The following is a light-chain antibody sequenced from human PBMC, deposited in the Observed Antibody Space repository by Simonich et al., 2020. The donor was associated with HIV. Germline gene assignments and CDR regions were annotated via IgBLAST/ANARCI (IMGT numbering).Light chain of an antibody. CDR3: QQYNKWPPWT. CDR1: QSVSSN. J-gene: IGKJ1*01. CDR2: GAS. Sequence: EIVMTQSPATLSVSTEEIAILSCRASQSVSSNLACYQQKPGQAPRILNYGASTRATGIPARFSGSGSGTEFNLTSSSMQSEDSAVYYCQQYNKWPPWTFGQGTKVEFK. V-gene: IGKV3-15*01.